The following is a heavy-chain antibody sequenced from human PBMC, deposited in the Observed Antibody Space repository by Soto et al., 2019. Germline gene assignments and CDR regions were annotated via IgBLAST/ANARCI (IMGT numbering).Heavy chain of an antibody. CDR2: FYYSGST. J-gene: IGHJ4*02. CDR3: ARDASSSWHYFDY. CDR1: GGSISSGGYY. Sequence: QVQLQESGPGLVKPSQTLSLTCTVSGGSISSGGYYWSWIRQHPGKVLEWIGYFYYSGSTFYNPSLKRRLTISLDTSKNHLSLKLRSVTAADTAVYYCARDASSSWHYFDYWGQGIPVTVSS. D-gene: IGHD6-13*01. V-gene: IGHV4-31*03.